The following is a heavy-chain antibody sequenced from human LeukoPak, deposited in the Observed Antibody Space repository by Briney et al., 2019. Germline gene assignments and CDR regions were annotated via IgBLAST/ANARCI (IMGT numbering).Heavy chain of an antibody. CDR3: ARDRIYSTSWPLYYFDY. D-gene: IGHD6-13*01. CDR2: INPNSGGT. CDR1: GYTFTDYY. V-gene: IGHV1-2*02. Sequence: ASVKVSCKASGYTFTDYYLHWVRQAPGQGLEWMGWINPNSGGTNYAQKFQGRVTMTRDTSISTAYMELSRLTSGDTAVFYCARDRIYSTSWPLYYFDYWGQGALVTVSS. J-gene: IGHJ4*02.